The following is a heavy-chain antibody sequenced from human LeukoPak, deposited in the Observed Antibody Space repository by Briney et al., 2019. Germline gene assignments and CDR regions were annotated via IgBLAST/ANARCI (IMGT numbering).Heavy chain of an antibody. CDR1: GGSIRSSAYY. CDR2: IYYSGST. CDR3: ARHPQPFDI. V-gene: IGHV4-39*01. Sequence: PSETLSLTCTVSGGSIRSSAYYWGGIRQPPGKGLEWIGTIYYSGSTNYNPSLKSRVTISLDMSKNQFSLKLKSVTAADTAMYYCARHPQPFDIWGHGTMVTVSS. J-gene: IGHJ3*02. D-gene: IGHD6-13*01.